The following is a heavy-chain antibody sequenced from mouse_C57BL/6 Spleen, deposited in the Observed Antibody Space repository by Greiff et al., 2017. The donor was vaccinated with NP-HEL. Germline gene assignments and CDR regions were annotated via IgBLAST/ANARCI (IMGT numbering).Heavy chain of an antibody. D-gene: IGHD1-1*01. V-gene: IGHV1-4*01. CDR3: ARHYGSSYAMDY. CDR1: GYTFTSYT. J-gene: IGHJ4*01. Sequence: VKLQESGAELARPGASVKMSCKASGYTFTSYTMHWVKQRPGQGLEWIGYINPSSGYTKYNQKFKDKATLTADKSSSTAYMQLSSLTSEDSAVYYCARHYGSSYAMDYWGQGTSVTVSS. CDR2: INPSSGYT.